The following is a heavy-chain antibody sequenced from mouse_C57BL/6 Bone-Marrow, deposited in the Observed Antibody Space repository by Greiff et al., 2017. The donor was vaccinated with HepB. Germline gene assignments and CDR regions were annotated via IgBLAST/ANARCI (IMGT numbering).Heavy chain of an antibody. CDR2: IRLKSDNYAT. CDR1: GFTFSNYW. D-gene: IGHD1-1*01. CDR3: TASFITTVAGAMDY. J-gene: IGHJ4*01. Sequence: EVQLVESGGGLVQPGGSMKLSCVASGFTFSNYWMNWVRQSPEKGLEWVAQIRLKSDNYATHYAESVKGRFTISRDDSKSSVYLQMNNLRAEDTGIYYCTASFITTVAGAMDYWGQGTSVTVSS. V-gene: IGHV6-3*01.